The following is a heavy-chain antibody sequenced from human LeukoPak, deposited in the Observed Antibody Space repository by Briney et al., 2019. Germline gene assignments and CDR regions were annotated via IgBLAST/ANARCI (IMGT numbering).Heavy chain of an antibody. V-gene: IGHV3-7*01. CDR3: ARGRTPYCGGDCYSYYYYMDV. Sequence: GGSLRLXCAASGFTFSSYWMSWVRQAPGKVLEWVANIKQDGSEKYYVDSVKGRFTISRDNAKNSLYLQMNSLRAEDTAVYYCARGRTPYCGGDCYSYYYYMDVWGKGTTVTVSS. CDR2: IKQDGSEK. CDR1: GFTFSSYW. D-gene: IGHD2-21*01. J-gene: IGHJ6*03.